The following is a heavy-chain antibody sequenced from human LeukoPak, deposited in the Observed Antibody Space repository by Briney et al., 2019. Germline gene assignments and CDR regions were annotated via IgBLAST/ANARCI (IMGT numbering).Heavy chain of an antibody. D-gene: IGHD4-11*01. Sequence: GGSLRLSCAASGFIFNSYAMNWVRQAPGKGLEWVAVISYDGSNKYYGDSVKGRFTISRDNSKNTLYLQMNSLRVEDTAVYYCAKDALYYSNAADYFDYWGQGTLVTVSS. CDR3: AKDALYYSNAADYFDY. J-gene: IGHJ4*02. CDR1: GFIFNSYA. V-gene: IGHV3-30-3*01. CDR2: ISYDGSNK.